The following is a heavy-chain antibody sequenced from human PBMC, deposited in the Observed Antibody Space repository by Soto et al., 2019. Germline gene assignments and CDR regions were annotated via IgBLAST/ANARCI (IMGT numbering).Heavy chain of an antibody. V-gene: IGHV4-39*01. CDR2: VHYSGST. Sequence: SETLSLTCTVSGGSISGSSYYWGWIRQPPGKGLECIGSVHYSGSTDYNPSLKSRVTISVDTFKNQFSLKLTSVTAADTAVYFCASFSGATYGDYGGGINYWGQGTLVTVSS. J-gene: IGHJ4*02. CDR3: ASFSGATYGDYGGGINY. CDR1: GGSISGSSYY. D-gene: IGHD4-17*01.